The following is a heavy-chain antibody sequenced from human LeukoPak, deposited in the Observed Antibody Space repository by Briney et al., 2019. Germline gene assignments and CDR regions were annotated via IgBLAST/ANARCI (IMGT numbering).Heavy chain of an antibody. V-gene: IGHV1-69*04. J-gene: IGHJ4*02. CDR3: ARVNGYSYGPYYFDY. CDR2: VIPILGIA. CDR1: GGTFSSYA. Sequence: SVKVSCKASGGTFSSYAISWVRQAPGQGLEWMGRVIPILGIANYAQQFQGRVTITADKSTSTAYMELSSLRSEDTAVYYCARVNGYSYGPYYFDYWGQGTPVTVSS. D-gene: IGHD5-18*01.